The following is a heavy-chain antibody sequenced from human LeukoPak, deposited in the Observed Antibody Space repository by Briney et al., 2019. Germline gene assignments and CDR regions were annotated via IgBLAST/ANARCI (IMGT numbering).Heavy chain of an antibody. J-gene: IGHJ4*02. CDR2: IWYDGSNK. CDR3: ARGWAAIDS. Sequence: PGGSLRLSCAASGFTFSNYGMHWVRQAPGKGLEWVALIWYDGSNKYYADSVQGRFIISRDNSKNTLYLQMNSLRAEDTAVYYCARGWAAIDSWGQGTLVTVSS. D-gene: IGHD5-18*01. CDR1: GFTFSNYG. V-gene: IGHV3-33*01.